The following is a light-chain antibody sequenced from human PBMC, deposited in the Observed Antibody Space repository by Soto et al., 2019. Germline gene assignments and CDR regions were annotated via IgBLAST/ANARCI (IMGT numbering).Light chain of an antibody. V-gene: IGLV2-18*01. CDR1: STDFVSYNR. CDR2: EAS. J-gene: IGLJ1*01. Sequence: QSVLTQPPSVSGSPGQSVTISCTGTSTDFVSYNRVSWYQQPPGTAPKLIIYEASNRPSGVPDRFSGSKSGNTASLTISGLQAADEADYYCNLYTSTSTFVFGTGTKVTVL. CDR3: NLYTSTSTFV.